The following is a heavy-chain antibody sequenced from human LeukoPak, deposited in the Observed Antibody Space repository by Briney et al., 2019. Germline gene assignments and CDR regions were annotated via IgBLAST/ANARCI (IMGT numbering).Heavy chain of an antibody. CDR2: IIPIFGTA. CDR1: GGTFSSYA. J-gene: IGHJ4*02. D-gene: IGHD3-22*01. Sequence: ASVKVSCKASGGTFSSYAISWVRQAPGQGLEWVGRIIPIFGTANYAQKFQGRVTITADKSTSTAYMELSSLRSEDTAVYYCARDGYYYDSSGTPPDYWGQGTLVTVSS. V-gene: IGHV1-69*06. CDR3: ARDGYYYDSSGTPPDY.